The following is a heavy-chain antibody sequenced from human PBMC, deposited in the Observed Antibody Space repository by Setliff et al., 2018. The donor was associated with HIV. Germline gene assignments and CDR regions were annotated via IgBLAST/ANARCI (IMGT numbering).Heavy chain of an antibody. CDR3: ARVTAHRYAEVDY. Sequence: GGSLRLSCTASRFSLGDYTISWVRQAPGKGLEWVANIKQDGSEKYYVDSVKGRFTISRDNAKNSLYLQMNSLRVEDTAVYYCARVTAHRYAEVDYWGQGTLVTVSS. J-gene: IGHJ4*02. CDR1: RFSLGDYT. D-gene: IGHD4-17*01. CDR2: IKQDGSEK. V-gene: IGHV3-7*03.